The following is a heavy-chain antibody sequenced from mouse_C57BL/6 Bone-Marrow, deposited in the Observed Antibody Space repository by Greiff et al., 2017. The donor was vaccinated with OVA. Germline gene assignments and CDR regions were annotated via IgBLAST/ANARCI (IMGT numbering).Heavy chain of an antibody. J-gene: IGHJ2*01. CDR2: IYPYTGVS. V-gene: IGHV1-31*01. CDR1: GYSFTGYY. D-gene: IGHD3-3*01. Sequence: EVQLQQSGPELVKPGASVTISCKASGYSFTGYYMHWVKQSHGHILDWIGYIYPYTGVSSYNQKFKGKATVTVDKSSSTAYMELRSLTSEDSAVYYCARGTGFDYWGQGTTLTVSS. CDR3: ARGTGFDY.